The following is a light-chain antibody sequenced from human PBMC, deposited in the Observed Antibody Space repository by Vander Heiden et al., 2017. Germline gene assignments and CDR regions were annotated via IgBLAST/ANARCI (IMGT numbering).Light chain of an antibody. CDR1: QSVSSN. Sequence: EIVMTQSPATLSVSPGERATLSCRASQSVSSNLAWYQQKPGQAPRLHIYGASTRATGIPARFSGSGSGTEFTLTISSLKSEDFAVYYCQKYNNWLTFGGGTKVEIK. CDR2: GAS. V-gene: IGKV3-15*01. J-gene: IGKJ4*01. CDR3: QKYNNWLT.